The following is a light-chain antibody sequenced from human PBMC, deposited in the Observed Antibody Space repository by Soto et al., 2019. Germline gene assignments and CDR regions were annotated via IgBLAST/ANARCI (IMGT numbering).Light chain of an antibody. Sequence: SQSPATLSVSTGERATLSCRASQSVRSYVAWYQQKPGQAPRLLIYGASSRATGIPDRFSGSGSGTDFTLTISRLEPEDFAVYYCQQYGSSPPLFAGGTKVAIK. CDR2: GAS. CDR3: QQYGSSPPL. V-gene: IGKV3-20*01. J-gene: IGKJ4*01. CDR1: QSVRSY.